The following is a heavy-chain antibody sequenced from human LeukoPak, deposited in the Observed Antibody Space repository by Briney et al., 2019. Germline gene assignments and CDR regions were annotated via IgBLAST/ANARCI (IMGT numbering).Heavy chain of an antibody. CDR1: GGSISSSYY. V-gene: IGHV4-61*01. D-gene: IGHD1-26*01. CDR3: ARDQYYDAFDI. J-gene: IGHJ3*02. Sequence: SETLSLXCTVSGGSISSSYYWSWIRQPPGKGLGWIGFIYYTGSTNYNPSLKSRVTISVDTSKNQFSLKLSAVTAADTAVYYCARDQYYDAFDIWGQGTMVIVSS. CDR2: IYYTGST.